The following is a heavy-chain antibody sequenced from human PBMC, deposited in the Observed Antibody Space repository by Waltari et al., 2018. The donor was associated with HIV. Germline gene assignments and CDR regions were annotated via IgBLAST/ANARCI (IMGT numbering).Heavy chain of an antibody. CDR1: GYTFHGYY. CDR3: ATPSYDSSGYYSAGSEFDY. V-gene: IGHV1-2*02. Sequence: QVQLVPSGAEVKKPGASVKVSCTASGYTFHGYYIHWVRQAPGQGLEWMGWINPNSGGTNYAQNFQGRVTMTRDTSISTAYMELSRLRSDDTAVYYCATPSYDSSGYYSAGSEFDYWGQGTLVTVSS. CDR2: INPNSGGT. J-gene: IGHJ4*02. D-gene: IGHD3-22*01.